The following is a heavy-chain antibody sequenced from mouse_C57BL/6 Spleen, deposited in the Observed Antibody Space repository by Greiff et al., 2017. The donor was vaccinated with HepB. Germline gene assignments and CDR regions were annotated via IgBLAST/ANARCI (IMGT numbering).Heavy chain of an antibody. Sequence: VQLQQSGPELVKPGASVKLSCKASGYTFTSYDINWVKQRPGQGLEWIGWIYPRDGSTKYNEKIKGKATLTVDTSSSTAYMELHSLTSEDSAVYFCARSYYYGSSYWYFDVWGTGTTVTVSS. CDR1: GYTFTSYD. V-gene: IGHV1-85*01. CDR3: ARSYYYGSSYWYFDV. CDR2: IYPRDGST. J-gene: IGHJ1*03. D-gene: IGHD1-1*01.